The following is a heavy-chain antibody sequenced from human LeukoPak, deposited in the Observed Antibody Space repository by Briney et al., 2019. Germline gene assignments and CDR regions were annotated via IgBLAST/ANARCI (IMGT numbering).Heavy chain of an antibody. Sequence: PGGSLRLSCAASGFTFSSYTMSWVRQAPGKGLEWVSAISGSGGSTYYADSVKGRFTISRDNSKNTLYLQMNSLRAEDTAVYYCAKDHGYSSGWYRGVAEGFRFDYWGQGTLVTVSS. CDR3: AKDHGYSSGWYRGVAEGFRFDY. D-gene: IGHD6-19*01. V-gene: IGHV3-23*01. CDR2: ISGSGGST. CDR1: GFTFSSYT. J-gene: IGHJ4*02.